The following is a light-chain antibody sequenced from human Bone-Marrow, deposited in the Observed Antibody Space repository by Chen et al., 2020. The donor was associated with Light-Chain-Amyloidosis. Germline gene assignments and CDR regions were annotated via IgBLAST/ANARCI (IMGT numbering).Light chain of an antibody. V-gene: IGLV1-47*01. J-gene: IGLJ2*01. CDR1: DSNFGKNH. Sequence: HSVLIQPPSVSGTPGPRVPISCSGCDSNFGKNHVYWYQQLPVMAPKPRIYVSNHRPSGIPDRFSASKSGLSASLAISGLRAEDEGTYYCAAWDDSLTGPVFGGGTKVTVL. CDR3: AAWDDSLTGPV. CDR2: VSN.